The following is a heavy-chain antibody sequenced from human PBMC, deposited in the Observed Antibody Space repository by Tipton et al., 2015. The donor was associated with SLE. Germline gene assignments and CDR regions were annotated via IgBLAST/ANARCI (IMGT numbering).Heavy chain of an antibody. Sequence: LRLSCTVSGGSITNYYWGWVRQPAGKGLEWIGRICCGGSTKYNPSLDSRVSLSGDASKDQFSLKLSSVTAADTAVYYCVVCSLSSCSYFDYWGQGRLVTVSS. CDR3: VVCSLSSCSYFDY. CDR2: ICCGGST. J-gene: IGHJ4*02. D-gene: IGHD2-2*01. V-gene: IGHV4-4*07. CDR1: GGSITNYY.